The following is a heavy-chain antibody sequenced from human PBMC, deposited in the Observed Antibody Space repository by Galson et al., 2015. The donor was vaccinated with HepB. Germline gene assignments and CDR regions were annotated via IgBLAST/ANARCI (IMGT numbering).Heavy chain of an antibody. CDR2: IDPSDSYT. CDR1: EYKFTDDY. Sequence: QSGAEVKKPGESLRTSCKGSEYKFTDDYITWVRQMPGKGLEWMGRIDPSDSYTTYSPSFQGHVTISVDKSISTAYLQWTSLKASDTAIYFCARVSTLVSRGWFDPWGQGTLVTVSS. CDR3: ARVSTLVSRGWFDP. D-gene: IGHD2-8*02. J-gene: IGHJ5*02. V-gene: IGHV5-10-1*01.